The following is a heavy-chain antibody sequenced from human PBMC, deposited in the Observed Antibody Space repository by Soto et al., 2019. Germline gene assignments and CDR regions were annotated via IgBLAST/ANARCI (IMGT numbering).Heavy chain of an antibody. J-gene: IGHJ4*02. D-gene: IGHD3-16*01. CDR3: ARGGTPIGY. CDR1: GYTFTKFG. CDR2: ISAYNGNT. Sequence: QVQLLQAGAEVKKPGASVKVSCKASGYTFTKFGISWGRQAPGQGLEWMGWISAYNGNTNYSQNFQGRVPMPTDTSTSTASMDLRSLRSDATAVYYCARGGTPIGYLGQGTLGTVSS. V-gene: IGHV1-18*01.